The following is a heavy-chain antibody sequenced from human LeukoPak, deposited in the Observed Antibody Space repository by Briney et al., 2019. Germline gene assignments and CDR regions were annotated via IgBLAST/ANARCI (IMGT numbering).Heavy chain of an antibody. D-gene: IGHD3-10*01. CDR1: GYTFTSYG. J-gene: IGHJ5*02. V-gene: IGHV1-18*01. CDR2: ISAYNGNT. Sequence: ASVKVSCKPSGYTFTSYGISWVREAPGQGLEWMGWISAYNGNTNYAQKLQGRVTMTTDTSTSTAYMELRSLRSDDTAVYYCARDPINTYYYGSGSYIGLNWFDPWGQGTLVTVSS. CDR3: ARDPINTYYYGSGSYIGLNWFDP.